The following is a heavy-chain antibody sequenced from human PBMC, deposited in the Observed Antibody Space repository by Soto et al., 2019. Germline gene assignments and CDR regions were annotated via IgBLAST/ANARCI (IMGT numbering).Heavy chain of an antibody. V-gene: IGHV4-34*01. D-gene: IGHD2-15*01. CDR3: ARGSASGSIVVVVAATRGNYFDY. CDR2: INHSGST. CDR1: GGSFSGYY. J-gene: IGHJ4*02. Sequence: SETLSLTCAVYGGSFSGYYWSWIRQPPGKGLEWIGEINHSGSTNYNPSLKSRVTISVDTSKNQFSLKLSSVTAADTAVYYCARGSASGSIVVVVAATRGNYFDYWGQGTLVTVSS.